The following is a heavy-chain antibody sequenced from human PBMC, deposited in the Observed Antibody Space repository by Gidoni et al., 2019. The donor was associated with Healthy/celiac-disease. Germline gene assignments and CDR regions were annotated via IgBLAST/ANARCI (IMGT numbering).Heavy chain of an antibody. J-gene: IGHJ4*02. V-gene: IGHV1-24*01. D-gene: IGHD2-21*02. Sequence: QVQLVQSGAEVKTPGASVRVSCKVSGYTLTELSMHWGRQAPGKGLEWMGGVDPEDGETIYAQKFQGRVTMTEDTATDTAYMELSSLRSEDTAVYYCATMTVGHQGSVDYWGQGTLVTVSS. CDR3: ATMTVGHQGSVDY. CDR1: GYTLTELS. CDR2: VDPEDGET.